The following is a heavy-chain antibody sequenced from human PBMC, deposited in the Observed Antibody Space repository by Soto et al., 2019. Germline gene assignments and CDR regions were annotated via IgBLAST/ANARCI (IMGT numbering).Heavy chain of an antibody. V-gene: IGHV4-31*03. CDR1: GGSISRYY. CDR3: ARVCGDDCHNGMDV. J-gene: IGHJ6*02. D-gene: IGHD2-21*02. CDR2: IYYSGST. Sequence: SETLSLTCTVSGGSISRYYWSWIRQHPGKGLEWIGYIYYSGSTYYNPSLKSRVTISVDTSKNQFSLKLSSVTAADTAVYYCARVCGDDCHNGMDVWGQGTTVTVSS.